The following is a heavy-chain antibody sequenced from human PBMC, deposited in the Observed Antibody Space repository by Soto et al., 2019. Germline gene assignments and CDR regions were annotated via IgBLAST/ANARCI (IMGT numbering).Heavy chain of an antibody. CDR2: ISSSSSTI. CDR1: GFTFSSYS. J-gene: IGHJ5*02. CDR3: ARDPGTLNWFDP. D-gene: IGHD3-10*01. V-gene: IGHV3-48*02. Sequence: EVQLVESGGGLVQPGGSLRLSCAASGFTFSSYSMNWVRQAPGKGLEWVSYISSSSSTIYYADSVKGRFTISRDKAKKSLYLHTNSLREEDTAVYDCARDPGTLNWFDPWGQGTLVTVSS.